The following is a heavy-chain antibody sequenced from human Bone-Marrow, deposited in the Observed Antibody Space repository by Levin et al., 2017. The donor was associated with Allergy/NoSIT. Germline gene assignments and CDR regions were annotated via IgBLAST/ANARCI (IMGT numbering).Heavy chain of an antibody. CDR3: ARRALNGLIDY. D-gene: IGHD3-16*01. Sequence: GESLKISCVASGFTFSDYWMTWVRQAPGKGLEWVANINQDGSEKYYVDSVRGRFTISRDNAKDSLYLQMDSLRVEDTALYYCARRALNGLIDYWGQGTLVTVSS. V-gene: IGHV3-7*01. J-gene: IGHJ4*02. CDR2: INQDGSEK. CDR1: GFTFSDYW.